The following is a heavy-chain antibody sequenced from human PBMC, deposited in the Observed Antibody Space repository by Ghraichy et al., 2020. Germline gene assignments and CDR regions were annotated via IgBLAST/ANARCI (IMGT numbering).Heavy chain of an antibody. CDR3: ARGLGLPHYFDY. Sequence: GSLRLSCTVSGGSISGFYWSWIRQPPGKGLEWIGYIYHSGATNYSPSLKSRVTISVDTSKNQFSLKLSSVTAADTAVYYCARGLGLPHYFDYWGQGTLVTVSS. V-gene: IGHV4-59*01. CDR1: GGSISGFY. D-gene: IGHD3/OR15-3a*01. J-gene: IGHJ4*02. CDR2: IYHSGAT.